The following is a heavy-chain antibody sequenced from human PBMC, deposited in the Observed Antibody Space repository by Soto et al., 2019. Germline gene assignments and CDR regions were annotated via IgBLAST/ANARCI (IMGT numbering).Heavy chain of an antibody. J-gene: IGHJ4*02. CDR2: IYPGDSDT. Sequence: LKISCKGSGYSFTSHWIGWVRQMPGKGLEWMGIIYPGDSDTKYSSAFRGHVTISADTSVSTAYLQWRSLEATDSAIYYCARYSGSYWHYLDFWGQGTLVTVSS. CDR3: ARYSGSYWHYLDF. CDR1: GYSFTSHW. D-gene: IGHD1-26*01. V-gene: IGHV5-51*01.